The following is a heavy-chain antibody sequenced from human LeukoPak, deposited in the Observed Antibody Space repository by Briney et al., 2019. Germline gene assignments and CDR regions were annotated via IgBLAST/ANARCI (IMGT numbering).Heavy chain of an antibody. J-gene: IGHJ4*02. D-gene: IGHD2-8*01. V-gene: IGHV3-7*05. CDR3: ARDSLDCTNGVCYEPEQYYFDY. Sequence: GGSLRLSCAAPGFTFSSYWMNWVRQAPGKGLEWVANIKQDGSEKYNVDSVKGRFTISRDNAKNSLYLQMNSLRAEDTAVYYCARDSLDCTNGVCYEPEQYYFDYWGQGTLVTVSS. CDR1: GFTFSSYW. CDR2: IKQDGSEK.